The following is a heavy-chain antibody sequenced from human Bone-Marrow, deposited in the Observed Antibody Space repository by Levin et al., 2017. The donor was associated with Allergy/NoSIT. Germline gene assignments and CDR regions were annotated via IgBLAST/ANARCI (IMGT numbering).Heavy chain of an antibody. Sequence: SQTLSLPCTVSGGSISSYYWSWLRQPPGKGLEWIGYIYYSGSTNYNPSLKSRVTISVDTSKNQFSLKLSSVTAADTAVYYCARVGSGWQGGFDYWGQGTLVTVSS. D-gene: IGHD6-19*01. V-gene: IGHV4-59*01. CDR2: IYYSGST. CDR1: GGSISSYY. J-gene: IGHJ4*02. CDR3: ARVGSGWQGGFDY.